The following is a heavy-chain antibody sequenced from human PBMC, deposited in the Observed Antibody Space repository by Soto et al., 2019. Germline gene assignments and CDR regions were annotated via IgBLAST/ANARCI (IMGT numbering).Heavy chain of an antibody. V-gene: IGHV2-5*01. J-gene: IGHJ6*02. D-gene: IGHD3-3*01. Sequence: SGPTLVNPTQTLTLTCTFSGFSLSTSGVGVGWIRQPPGKALEWLALIYWNDDKRYSPSLKSRLTITKDTSKNQVVLTMTNMDTVDTATYYCAHRRRITIFGVVRYYYYYGMDVWGQGTTVTVSS. CDR2: IYWNDDK. CDR3: AHRRRITIFGVVRYYYYYGMDV. CDR1: GFSLSTSGVG.